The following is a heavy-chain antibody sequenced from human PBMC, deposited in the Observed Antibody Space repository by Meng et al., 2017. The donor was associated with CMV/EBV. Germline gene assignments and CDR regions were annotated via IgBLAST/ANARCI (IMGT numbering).Heavy chain of an antibody. D-gene: IGHD6-19*01. V-gene: IGHV4-39*07. CDR1: CASTSSSMSS. CDR2: MSYSGCT. J-gene: IGHJ4*02. CDR3: ARDLAVAGVVDY. Sequence: LRASGPGLGKRSATLSSTCTVSCASTSSSMSSWGWMRQPPGKGLEWIESMSYSGCTPNTPSPKSRVTISVDTTNNQFSQKLSAVTAADTVVYCCARDLAVAGVVDYWGQGTLVTVSS.